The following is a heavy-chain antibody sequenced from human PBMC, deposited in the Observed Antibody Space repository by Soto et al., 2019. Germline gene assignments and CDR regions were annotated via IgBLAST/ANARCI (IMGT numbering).Heavy chain of an antibody. CDR2: ISGSGGST. CDR1: GFTFSSYA. D-gene: IGHD2-15*01. J-gene: IGHJ4*02. Sequence: EVQLLESGGGLVQPGGSLRLSCAASGFTFSSYAMSWVRQAPGKGLEWVSAISGSGGSTYYADSVKGRFTISRDNSKNTLYLQMDSLRAEDTALYYCAKDGVTYCSGGSCYKDYIDYWGQGTLVTVSS. V-gene: IGHV3-23*01. CDR3: AKDGVTYCSGGSCYKDYIDY.